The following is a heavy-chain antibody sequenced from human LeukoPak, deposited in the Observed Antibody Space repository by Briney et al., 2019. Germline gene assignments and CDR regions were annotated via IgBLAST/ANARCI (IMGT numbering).Heavy chain of an antibody. CDR3: ARGQAQQWLVSPWNYYYMDV. J-gene: IGHJ6*03. V-gene: IGHV3-23*01. Sequence: GGSLRLSCSASGFTFTTYGMNWVRQAPGKGLEWVAGISGSGTRTYYADSVKGRFTISRDNSKNTLYLQMNSLRAEDTAVYYCARGQAQQWLVSPWNYYYMDVWGKGTTVTISS. CDR1: GFTFTTYG. CDR2: ISGSGTRT. D-gene: IGHD6-19*01.